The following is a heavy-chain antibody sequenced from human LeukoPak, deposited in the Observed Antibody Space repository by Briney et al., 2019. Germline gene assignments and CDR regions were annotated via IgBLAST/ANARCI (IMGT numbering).Heavy chain of an antibody. D-gene: IGHD5-18*01. J-gene: IGHJ4*02. CDR3: ARRGYSYGRFDY. CDR2: IYYSGST. CDR1: GGSISSYY. V-gene: IGHV4-59*12. Sequence: ASETLSLTCTVSGGSISSYYWSWIRQPPGKGLKWIGYIYYSGSTNYNPSLKSRVTISVDTSKNQFSLKLSSVTAADTAVYYCARRGYSYGRFDYWGQGTLVTVSS.